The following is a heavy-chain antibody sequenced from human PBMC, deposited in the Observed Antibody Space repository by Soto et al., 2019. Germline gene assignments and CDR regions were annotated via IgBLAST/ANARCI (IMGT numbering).Heavy chain of an antibody. D-gene: IGHD1-1*01. Sequence: SETLSLTCTVSGFSIGGSDYFWGWIRQPPGKGLEWIASINSAGRTFDAPSLKSRLTISVDTSKNQFSLKLTSVTAADTAVYYCARLPRTTVHGTGADYWGRGTLVTVSS. V-gene: IGHV4-39*01. CDR1: GFSIGGSDYF. CDR3: ARLPRTTVHGTGADY. J-gene: IGHJ4*02. CDR2: INSAGRT.